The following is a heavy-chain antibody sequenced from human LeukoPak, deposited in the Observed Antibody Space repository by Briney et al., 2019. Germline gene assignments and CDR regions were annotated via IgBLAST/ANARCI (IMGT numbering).Heavy chain of an antibody. CDR2: IYTSGST. D-gene: IGHD2-15*01. V-gene: IGHV4-4*07. J-gene: IGHJ4*02. CDR3: ARGYCSGGNCYYFDY. CDR1: GGSISTYY. Sequence: PSETLSLXCTVSGGSISTYYWSWIRRPAGKGLEWIGRIYTSGSTNYNPSLKSRVTMSVDTSKNQFSLKLSSVTAADTAVYYCARGYCSGGNCYYFDYWGQGILVTVSS.